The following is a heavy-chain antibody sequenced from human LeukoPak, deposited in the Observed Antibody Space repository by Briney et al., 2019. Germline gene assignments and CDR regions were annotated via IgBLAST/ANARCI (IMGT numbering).Heavy chain of an antibody. CDR3: ARAPQRYNWNLYFDY. V-gene: IGHV1-18*01. D-gene: IGHD1-7*01. CDR1: GYTFTSYG. J-gene: IGHJ4*02. CDR2: ISAYNGNT. Sequence: ASVKVSCKASGYTFTSYGISWVRQAPGQGLEWMGWISAYNGNTNYAQKLQGRVTMTTDTSTSTAYMELRSLRSDDTAVYYCARAPQRYNWNLYFDYWGQGTLVTVSS.